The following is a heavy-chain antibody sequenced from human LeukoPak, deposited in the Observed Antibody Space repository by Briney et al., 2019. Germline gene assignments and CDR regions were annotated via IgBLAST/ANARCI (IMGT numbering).Heavy chain of an antibody. V-gene: IGHV4-59*01. Sequence: ASETLSLTCTVSGGSISSYYWSWIRQPPGKGLEWTGYIYYSGSTNYNPSLKSRVTISVDTSKNQFSLKLSSVTAADTAVYYCARAEIDSSGYYLDYWGQGTLVTVSS. J-gene: IGHJ4*02. CDR3: ARAEIDSSGYYLDY. CDR2: IYYSGST. CDR1: GGSISSYY. D-gene: IGHD3-22*01.